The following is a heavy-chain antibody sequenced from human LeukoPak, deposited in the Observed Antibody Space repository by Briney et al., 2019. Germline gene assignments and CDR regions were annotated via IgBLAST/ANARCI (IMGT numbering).Heavy chain of an antibody. CDR2: ISSSSSYI. V-gene: IGHV3-21*01. CDR1: GFTFSSYS. CDR3: ARGRLLSGSYRLFDY. D-gene: IGHD1-26*01. Sequence: GGSLRLSCAASGFTFSSYSMNWVRQAPGKGLEWVSSISSSSSYIYYADSVKGRFTISRDNAKNSLYLQMNSLRAEDTAVYYCARGRLLSGSYRLFDYWGQGTLVTVSS. J-gene: IGHJ4*02.